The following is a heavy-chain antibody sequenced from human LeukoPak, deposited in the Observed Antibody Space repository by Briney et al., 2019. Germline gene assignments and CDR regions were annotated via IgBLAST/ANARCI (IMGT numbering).Heavy chain of an antibody. D-gene: IGHD6-19*01. J-gene: IGHJ4*02. CDR3: ARDPGSHSSGWYVPDY. Sequence: GASVKVSCKASGYTFTGYYMHWVRQAPGQGLEWMGWINPNSGGTNYAQKFQGRVTMTRDTSISTAYMELSRLRSDDTAVYYCARDPGSHSSGWYVPDYWGQGTLVTVSS. V-gene: IGHV1-2*02. CDR1: GYTFTGYY. CDR2: INPNSGGT.